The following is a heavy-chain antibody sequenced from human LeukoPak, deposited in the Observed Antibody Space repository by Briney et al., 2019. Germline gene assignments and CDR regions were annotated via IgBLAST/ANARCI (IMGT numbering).Heavy chain of an antibody. CDR2: IYSGGST. CDR1: GFTVSSNY. D-gene: IGHD1-1*01. Sequence: GGSLRLSCAASGFTVSSNYMSWVRQAPGKGLEWVSVIYSGGSTYYADSVKGRFTISRDNSKNTLHLQMNSLRAEDTAVYYCAYLGLSSDWNDVPGPQIDYWGQGTLVSVSS. J-gene: IGHJ4*02. V-gene: IGHV3-53*01. CDR3: AYLGLSSDWNDVPGPQIDY.